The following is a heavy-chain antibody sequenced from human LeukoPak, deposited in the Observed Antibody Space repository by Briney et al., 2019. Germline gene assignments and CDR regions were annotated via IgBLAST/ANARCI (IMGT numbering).Heavy chain of an antibody. V-gene: IGHV3-21*01. J-gene: IGHJ3*02. CDR2: MNTNTFI. D-gene: IGHD4-17*01. CDR1: GFAFSSYS. CDR3: ARVYTGNGDYRDAFDI. Sequence: KPGGSLRLSCVASGFAFSSYSMIWVRQAPGKGLEWVSSMNTNTFIYYANSVKGRFTISRDNAKNSLYLQMNSLRAEDTAVYYCARVYTGNGDYRDAFDIWGQETMVTVSS.